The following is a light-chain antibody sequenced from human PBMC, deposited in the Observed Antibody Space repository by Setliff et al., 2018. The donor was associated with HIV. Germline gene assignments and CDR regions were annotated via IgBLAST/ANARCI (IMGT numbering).Light chain of an antibody. V-gene: IGLV2-11*01. CDR1: SSDVGGYNY. J-gene: IGLJ1*01. Sequence: QSALTQPASVSGSPGQSITISCTGTSSDVGGYNYVSWYQQHPGKAPKLMIYDVSKRPSGVPDRFSGSKSGNTASLTISGLQAEDEADYYCCSHADNWPFGTGTKVTVL. CDR2: DVS. CDR3: CSHADNWP.